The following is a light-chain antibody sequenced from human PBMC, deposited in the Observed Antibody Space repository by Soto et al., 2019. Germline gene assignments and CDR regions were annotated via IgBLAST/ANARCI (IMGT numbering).Light chain of an antibody. CDR3: TSYTSDSTYA. V-gene: IGLV2-14*01. CDR2: DVS. Sequence: QSVLTQPASVSVSPGQSITISCTGTSTDVGRYNYVSWYQQHPGKAPKLMVYDVSNRPSWVSNRFSGSKSGITASLTISGLQAEDEADYYCTSYTSDSTYAFGTGTKVT. CDR1: STDVGRYNY. J-gene: IGLJ1*01.